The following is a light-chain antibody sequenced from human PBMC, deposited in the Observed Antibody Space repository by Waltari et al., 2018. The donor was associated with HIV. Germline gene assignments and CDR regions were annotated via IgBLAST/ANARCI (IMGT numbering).Light chain of an antibody. CDR3: QQRANWPRT. J-gene: IGKJ1*01. CDR1: QSISSH. Sequence: EIVLTQSPATLSLSPGERAIFSCRASQSISSHLAWYQQKPGQAPRLLIYDASSRATGIPARCSGRGSGTDFTLTISSLEPEDFAVYYCQQRANWPRTFGQGTKVEIK. V-gene: IGKV3-11*01. CDR2: DAS.